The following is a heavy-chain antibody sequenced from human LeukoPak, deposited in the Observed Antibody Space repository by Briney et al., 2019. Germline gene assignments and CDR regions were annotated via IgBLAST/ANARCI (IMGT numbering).Heavy chain of an antibody. V-gene: IGHV4-34*01. CDR3: ARGLDGKWLGWGLNY. CDR2: INHSGST. CDR1: GGSFSGYY. D-gene: IGHD5-12*01. Sequence: SETLSLTCAVYGGSFSGYYWSWIRQPPGKGLEWIGEINHSGSTNYNPSLKSRVTISVDTSKNQFSLKLSSVTAADTAVYYCARGLDGKWLGWGLNYWGQGTLVTVSS. J-gene: IGHJ4*02.